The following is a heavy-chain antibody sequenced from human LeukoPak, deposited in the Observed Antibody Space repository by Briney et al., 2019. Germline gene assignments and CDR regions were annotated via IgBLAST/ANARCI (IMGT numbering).Heavy chain of an antibody. J-gene: IGHJ3*02. V-gene: IGHV3-33*01. CDR2: IWYDGSNK. Sequence: GGSLRLSCAASGFTFSSYGMHWVRQAPGKGLEWVAVIWYDGSNKYYADSVKGRFTISGDNSKNTLYLQMNSLRAEDTAVYYCARPRSTSPDAFDIWGQGTMVTVSS. CDR1: GFTFSSYG. CDR3: ARPRSTSPDAFDI. D-gene: IGHD2-2*01.